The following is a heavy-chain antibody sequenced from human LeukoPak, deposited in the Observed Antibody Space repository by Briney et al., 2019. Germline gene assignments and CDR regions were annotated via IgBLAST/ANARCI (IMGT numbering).Heavy chain of an antibody. CDR3: ARAITTTSISGSYYFDY. CDR1: GGTFSSYA. CDR2: ISAYNGNT. V-gene: IGHV1-18*01. J-gene: IGHJ4*02. Sequence: ASVKVSCKASGGTFSSYAISWVRQAPGQGLEWMGWISAYNGNTNYAQKLQGRVTMTTDTSTSTAYMELRSLRSDDTAVYYCARAITTTSISGSYYFDYWGQGTLVTVSS. D-gene: IGHD1-26*01.